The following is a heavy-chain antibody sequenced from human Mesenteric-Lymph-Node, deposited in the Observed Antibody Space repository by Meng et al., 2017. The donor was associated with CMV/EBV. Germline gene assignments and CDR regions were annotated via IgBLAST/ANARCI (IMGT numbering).Heavy chain of an antibody. CDR3: AGSPGVISFDY. CDR1: GFTLSSYA. V-gene: IGHV3-64*02. CDR2: ISGNGGST. Sequence: GESLKISCAASGFTLSSYAVHWVRQAPGKGLEYVSSISGNGGSTYYGDSVRGRFIISRDNAKNSLYLQMNSLRAEDTAVYYCAGSPGVISFDYWGQGMLVTVSS. J-gene: IGHJ4*02. D-gene: IGHD3-10*01.